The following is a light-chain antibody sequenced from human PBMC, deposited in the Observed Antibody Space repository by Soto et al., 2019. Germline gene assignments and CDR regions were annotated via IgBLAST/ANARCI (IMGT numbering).Light chain of an antibody. CDR1: QGISSY. CDR2: AAS. CDR3: QQDYSYPLT. V-gene: IGKV1-8*01. J-gene: IGKJ4*01. Sequence: IRMTQSPSSFSASTGDRVTITCRASQGISSYLAWYQQKPGKAPKLLIYAASTLQSGVPSRFSGSGSVTDFTLTISCLQSEDFATDYCQQDYSYPLTFCGGTKVESK.